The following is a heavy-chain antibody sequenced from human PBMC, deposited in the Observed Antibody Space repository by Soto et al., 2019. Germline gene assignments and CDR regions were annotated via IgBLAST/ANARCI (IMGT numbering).Heavy chain of an antibody. CDR2: IYYSGST. CDR1: GGSISSSSYY. CDR3: ARQTDSSSCDY. V-gene: IGHV4-39*01. D-gene: IGHD6-13*01. Sequence: QLQLQESGPGLVKPSETLSLTCTVSGGSISSSSYYWGWIRQPPGKGLEWIGSIYYSGSTYYNPSLKSRVTISVDTSKNQFNLKLSSVTAADTAVYYCARQTDSSSCDYWGQGTLVTVSS. J-gene: IGHJ4*02.